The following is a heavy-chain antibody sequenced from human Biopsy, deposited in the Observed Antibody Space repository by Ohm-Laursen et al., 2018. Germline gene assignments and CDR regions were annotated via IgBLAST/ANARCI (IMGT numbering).Heavy chain of an antibody. V-gene: IGHV1-2*02. J-gene: IGHJ1*01. D-gene: IGHD2-15*01. CDR1: GYTFTGQY. CDR2: INPHSGTT. Sequence: SVKVSCKASGYTFTGQYLHWVRQVPGQGLEWMGWINPHSGTTKFAQDFQGRVTLTRDTSITTAYMELRRLRSDDTAVYYCAKGQDLRGGAEYFQHWGQGALVTVSS. CDR3: AKGQDLRGGAEYFQH.